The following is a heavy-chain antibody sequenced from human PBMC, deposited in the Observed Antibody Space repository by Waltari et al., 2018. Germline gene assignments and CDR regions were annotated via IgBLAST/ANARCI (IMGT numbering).Heavy chain of an antibody. J-gene: IGHJ3*02. CDR3: ALITIFGVVTETDAFDI. CDR1: GYTFTGYY. V-gene: IGHV1-2*06. CDR2: INPNSGGT. Sequence: QVQLVQSGAEVKKPGASVKVSCKASGYTFTGYYMHWVRQAPGQGLEWMGRINPNSGGTNYAQKFQGRVTMTRDTSISTAYMELSRLRSDDTAVYYCALITIFGVVTETDAFDIWGQGTMVTVSS. D-gene: IGHD3-3*01.